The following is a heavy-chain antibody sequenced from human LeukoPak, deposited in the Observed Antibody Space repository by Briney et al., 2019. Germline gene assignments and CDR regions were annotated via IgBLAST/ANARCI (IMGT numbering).Heavy chain of an antibody. D-gene: IGHD6-13*01. J-gene: IGHJ4*02. CDR3: AKRWGSSWSSFDY. Sequence: PGGSLRLSCAASGFTFTTYAMNWVRRAPGKGLEWVSAISDSGSSAYYADSVKGRFTISRDNSQNTLYLQMNSLRAEDTAVYYCAKRWGSSWSSFDYWGQGTLVTVSS. V-gene: IGHV3-23*01. CDR1: GFTFTTYA. CDR2: ISDSGSSA.